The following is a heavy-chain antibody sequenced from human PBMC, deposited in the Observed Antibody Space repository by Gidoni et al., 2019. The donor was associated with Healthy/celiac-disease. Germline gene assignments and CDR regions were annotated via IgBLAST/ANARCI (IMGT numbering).Heavy chain of an antibody. D-gene: IGHD5-12*01. Sequence: QVQLQESGPGLVKPSQTLSLPCTVSGGSISSGYYYWSWIRQPPGKGLEWIGYSYYSGSTYYNPALKSRVTISVDTSKNQFSLKLSSVTAADTAVYYCARGRRDGYNYEAFDIWGQGTMVTVSS. CDR2: SYYSGST. J-gene: IGHJ3*02. CDR1: GGSISSGYYY. CDR3: ARGRRDGYNYEAFDI. V-gene: IGHV4-30-4*01.